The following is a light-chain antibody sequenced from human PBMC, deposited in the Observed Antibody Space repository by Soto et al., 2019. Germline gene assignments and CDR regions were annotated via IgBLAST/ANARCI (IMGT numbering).Light chain of an antibody. J-gene: IGKJ2*01. Sequence: EIEMTQSPATLSLSPGERATVSCRASQSVGNNLAWYQQKSGQAPRLLIYGAYTRAAGVSARFSGTGSGTEFTLTISSLQSEDFAVYYCHQYDDWPPYTFGQGTKLEFK. CDR1: QSVGNN. CDR2: GAY. V-gene: IGKV3-15*01. CDR3: HQYDDWPPYT.